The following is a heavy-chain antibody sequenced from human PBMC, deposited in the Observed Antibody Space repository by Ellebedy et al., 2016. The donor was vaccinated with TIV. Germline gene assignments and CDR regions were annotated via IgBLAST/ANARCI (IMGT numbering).Heavy chain of an antibody. J-gene: IGHJ6*02. Sequence: AASVKVSCKASGYTFTDYYIHWARQAPGQGLEWMGWINPNIGDTNYAQKFQGWVTMTWDTSISTAYMELSRLRSDDTAVYYCARCMGITTVYYYFAMDVWGHGTTVTVSS. CDR3: ARCMGITTVYYYFAMDV. CDR1: GYTFTDYY. D-gene: IGHD3-22*01. CDR2: INPNIGDT. V-gene: IGHV1-2*04.